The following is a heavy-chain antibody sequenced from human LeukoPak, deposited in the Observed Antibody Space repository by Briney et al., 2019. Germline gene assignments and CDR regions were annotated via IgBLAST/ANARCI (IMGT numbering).Heavy chain of an antibody. V-gene: IGHV3-7*01. J-gene: IGHJ4*02. CDR2: IKQDGSEK. CDR1: GFTFSSSW. CDR3: ARVVPPLYYFDY. D-gene: IGHD3-10*01. Sequence: GGSLRLSCAASGFTFSSSWMRWVRQAPGKGLEWVANIKQDGSEKYYVDSVKARFTISRDNAKNSLYLQMNSLRAEDTAVYFCARVVPPLYYFDYWGQGTLVTVSS.